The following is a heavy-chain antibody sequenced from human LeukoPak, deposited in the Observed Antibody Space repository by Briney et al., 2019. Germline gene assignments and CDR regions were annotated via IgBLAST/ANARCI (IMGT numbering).Heavy chain of an antibody. Sequence: SETLSLTCAVYGGSFSGYYWSWIRQPPGKGLEWIGEINHSGSTNYNPSLKSRVTISVDMSKNQFSPKLSSVTAADTAVYYCARGRSSGLGFDPWGQGTLVTVSS. CDR1: GGSFSGYY. CDR2: INHSGST. D-gene: IGHD6-19*01. J-gene: IGHJ5*02. CDR3: ARGRSSGLGFDP. V-gene: IGHV4-34*01.